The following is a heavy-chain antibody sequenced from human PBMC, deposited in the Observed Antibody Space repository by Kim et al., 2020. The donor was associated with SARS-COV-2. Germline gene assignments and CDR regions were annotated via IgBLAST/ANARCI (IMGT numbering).Heavy chain of an antibody. CDR2: IYYSGRT. J-gene: IGHJ6*02. CDR1: GGSISGSNYY. V-gene: IGHV4-39*01. Sequence: SETLSLTCTVSGGSISGSNYYWNWIRQPPGKGLEWLGSIYYSGRTYYNPSLRSRVTISVDTSKNQFSLRLSSVTAADTAVYYCARKLDSSAGSENYHGMDVWGPGTTGTVSS. D-gene: IGHD2-15*01. CDR3: ARKLDSSAGSENYHGMDV.